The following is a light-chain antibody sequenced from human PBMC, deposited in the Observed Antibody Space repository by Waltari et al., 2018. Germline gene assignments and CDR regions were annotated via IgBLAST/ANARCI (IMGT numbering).Light chain of an antibody. CDR2: QDY. V-gene: IGLV3-1*01. Sequence: SFEMTQPPSVSVSPGQTASITCSGNKLGNTYVSWYQHKPGQSPVLVIHQDYKRPSGIPERFSGSNAGSTATLTISGTQAMDEADYYCQAWDSSTVIFGGGTKLTVL. CDR3: QAWDSSTVI. J-gene: IGLJ2*01. CDR1: KLGNTY.